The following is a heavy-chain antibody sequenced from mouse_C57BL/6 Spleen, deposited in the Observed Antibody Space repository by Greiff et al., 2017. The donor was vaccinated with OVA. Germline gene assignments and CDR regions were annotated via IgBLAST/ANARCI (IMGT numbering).Heavy chain of an antibody. CDR3: ARFLYYFDY. J-gene: IGHJ2*01. CDR2: INYDGSST. V-gene: IGHV5-16*01. Sequence: EVQLQESEGGLVQPGSSMKLSCTASGFTFSDYYMAWVRQVPEKGLEWVANINYDGSSTYYLDSLKSRFIISRDNAKNILYLQMSSLKSEDTATYYCARFLYYFDYWGQGTTLTVSS. CDR1: GFTFSDYY.